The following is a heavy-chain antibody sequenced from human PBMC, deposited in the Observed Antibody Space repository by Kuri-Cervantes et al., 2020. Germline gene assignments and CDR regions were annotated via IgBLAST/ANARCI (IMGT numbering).Heavy chain of an antibody. CDR3: AGGGGVFWLAPNLDY. CDR2: INNSGST. Sequence: ESLKISCAASGFTFSRYAMTWVRQAPGKGLEWIGEINNSGSTNYNTSLKSRVTISVDTSKNQFSLKLSTVTAADTAVYYRAGGGGVFWLAPNLDYWGQGTLVTVSS. D-gene: IGHD3-3*01. J-gene: IGHJ4*02. V-gene: IGHV4-34*01. CDR1: GFTFSRYA.